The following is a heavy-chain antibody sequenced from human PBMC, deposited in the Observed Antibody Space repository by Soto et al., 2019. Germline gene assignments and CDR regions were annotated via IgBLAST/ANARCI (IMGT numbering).Heavy chain of an antibody. D-gene: IGHD3-22*01. V-gene: IGHV3-33*01. J-gene: IGHJ5*02. Sequence: QVQLVESGGGVVQPGRSLRLSCAASGFDFTSYGMHWVRQAPGKGLEWVAVIWYDGSYELYAESVKGRFTISRDNSRNTLYLQMDSLRAEDTAVYYCARDHYDSSGLGRWFDPWGQGTLVTVSS. CDR1: GFDFTSYG. CDR3: ARDHYDSSGLGRWFDP. CDR2: IWYDGSYE.